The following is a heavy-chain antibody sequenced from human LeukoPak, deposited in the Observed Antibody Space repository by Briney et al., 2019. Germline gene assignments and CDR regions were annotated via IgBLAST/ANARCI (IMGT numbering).Heavy chain of an antibody. CDR2: IYAGNSDT. CDR1: GYSFTNFW. J-gene: IGHJ4*02. CDR3: AILNHPDGRVY. V-gene: IGHV5-51*01. D-gene: IGHD5-24*01. Sequence: GESLKISCKGFGYSFTNFWIGWVRQLPGKGLEWMAIIYAGNSDTKYSPSFQGQVSISTDRSISTAYLQWSSLQASDTAIYYCAILNHPDGRVYWGQGTPVTVSS.